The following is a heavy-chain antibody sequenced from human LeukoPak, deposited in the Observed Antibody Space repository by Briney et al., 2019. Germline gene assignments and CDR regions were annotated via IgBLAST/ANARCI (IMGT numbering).Heavy chain of an antibody. V-gene: IGHV3-20*01. CDR2: INWNGGST. CDR3: ARDKVKGAVYSSPIYGMDV. D-gene: IGHD6-13*01. J-gene: IGHJ6*02. Sequence: GGSLRLSCAASGFTFDDYGMSWVRQAPGKGLEWVSGINWNGGSTGYADSVKGRFTISRDNAKNSLYLQINSLRAEDTALYHCARDKVKGAVYSSPIYGMDVWGQGTTVTVSS. CDR1: GFTFDDYG.